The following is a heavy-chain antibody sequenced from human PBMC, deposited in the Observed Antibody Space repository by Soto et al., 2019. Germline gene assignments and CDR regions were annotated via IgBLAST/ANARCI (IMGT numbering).Heavy chain of an antibody. CDR3: ARDPDNGVATSPNHHYGMDV. V-gene: IGHV1-3*01. CDR1: GYTFTSYG. J-gene: IGHJ6*02. Sequence: ASVKVSCKASGYTFTSYGIHWVRQAPGQRLEWTGWINAGNGNTKYSEKFQGRVTITRDTSASTAYLELSSLRSEDTAVYYCARDPDNGVATSPNHHYGMDVWGQGTTVTVSS. CDR2: INAGNGNT. D-gene: IGHD2-8*01.